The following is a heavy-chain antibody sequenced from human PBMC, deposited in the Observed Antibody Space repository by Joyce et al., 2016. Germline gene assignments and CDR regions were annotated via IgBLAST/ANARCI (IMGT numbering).Heavy chain of an antibody. J-gene: IGHJ4*01. Sequence: QVQLVQSGAEMKKPGASVKVSCKASGYRFTGHYIHWVRQAPGQGLEWMGWINPDRGGRKYAQKFQGRVTMTRDTSISTAYMELSRLTSDDTAVYFCARQEGSIAAPFDFWGHGTLVSVSS. CDR2: INPDRGGR. D-gene: IGHD6-6*01. CDR1: GYRFTGHY. CDR3: ARQEGSIAAPFDF. V-gene: IGHV1-2*02.